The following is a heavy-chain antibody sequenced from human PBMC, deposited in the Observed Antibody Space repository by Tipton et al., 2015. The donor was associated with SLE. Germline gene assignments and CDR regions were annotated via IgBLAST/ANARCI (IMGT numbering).Heavy chain of an antibody. J-gene: IGHJ6*02. V-gene: IGHV7-4-1*02. CDR3: AKGNDYSSYYYYYGMDV. D-gene: IGHD4-11*01. Sequence: QLVQSGAEVKRPGASVKVSCKASGYTFTSYDITWVRQAPGQGLEWMGWINTNTGNPTYAQGFTGRFVFSLDTSVSTAYLQISSLKAEDTAVYYCAKGNDYSSYYYYYGMDVWGQGTTVTVSS. CDR1: GYTFTSYD. CDR2: INTNTGNP.